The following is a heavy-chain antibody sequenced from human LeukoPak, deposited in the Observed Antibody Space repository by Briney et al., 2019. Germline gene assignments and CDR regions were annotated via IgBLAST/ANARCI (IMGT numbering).Heavy chain of an antibody. Sequence: SQTLSLTCDVSGGSISSGGFSWSWIRQPPQKGLEWIGYSYHNGITYCNPSLKSRVTISVDRSKNHFSLKLTSVTAADTAMYYCASSRDYNSALQIWGQGTMVTVSS. CDR1: GGSISSGGFS. CDR3: ASSRDYNSALQI. V-gene: IGHV4-30-2*01. J-gene: IGHJ3*02. D-gene: IGHD1-20*01. CDR2: SYHNGIT.